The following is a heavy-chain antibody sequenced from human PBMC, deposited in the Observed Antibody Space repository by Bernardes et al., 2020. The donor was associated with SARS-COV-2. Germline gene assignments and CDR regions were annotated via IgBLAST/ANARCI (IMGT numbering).Heavy chain of an antibody. CDR1: GFTFSSYS. CDR3: VRQLAFCNPSGCSRIPNNFDS. CDR2: ISGGSNRK. D-gene: IGHD1-1*01. V-gene: IGHV3-48*04. Sequence: GGSLRLSCAASGFTFSSYSMNWVRQAPGKGLEWVSYISGGSNRKEYADVVKGRFTISRDNAKNSLYLQMDSLRGDDTALYYCVRQLAFCNPSGCSRIPNNFDSWGQGTLVTVSS. J-gene: IGHJ4*02.